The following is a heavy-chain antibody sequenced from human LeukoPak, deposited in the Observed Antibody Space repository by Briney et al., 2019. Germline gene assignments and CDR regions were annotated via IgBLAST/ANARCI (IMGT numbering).Heavy chain of an antibody. V-gene: IGHV1-69*05. CDR2: IIPIFGTA. J-gene: IGHJ6*03. Sequence: ASVKVSCKASGGTFSSYAISWVRQAPGQGLEWMGGIIPIFGTANYAQKFQGRVTITTDESTSTAYMELSSLRSEDTAVYYCARGPHRYNWNFSYMDVRGKGTTVTVSS. CDR1: GGTFSSYA. CDR3: ARGPHRYNWNFSYMDV. D-gene: IGHD1-20*01.